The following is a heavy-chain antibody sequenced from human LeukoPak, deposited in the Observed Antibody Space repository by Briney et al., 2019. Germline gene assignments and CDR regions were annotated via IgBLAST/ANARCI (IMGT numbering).Heavy chain of an antibody. J-gene: IGHJ6*02. CDR3: AKHLRATNTYIFFGLDV. D-gene: IGHD1-26*01. Sequence: GGSLRLSCAATGFTFKDYGMHWARQPQGKALKWAPGFNWNGGATVYADSVKGRFTISRDNAKNSLYLQMTSLRPEDTALYYCAKHLRATNTYIFFGLDVWGQGTTVTVSS. V-gene: IGHV3-9*01. CDR2: FNWNGGAT. CDR1: GFTFKDYG.